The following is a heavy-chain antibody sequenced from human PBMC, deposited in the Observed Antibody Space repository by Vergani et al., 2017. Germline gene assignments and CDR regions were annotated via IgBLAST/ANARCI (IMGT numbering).Heavy chain of an antibody. CDR3: AKEFCGTGNCYGWNHLEV. CDR1: GFTFSIND. D-gene: IGHD1-1*01. Sequence: VESGGGLVQPGGSLRLSCTVSGFTFSINDFHWVRQTAGKGLEWVSSIGVDGDRYYSDSMNGRFTISRDNGQSYLYLDMDNLRVEDTAVYFCAKEFCGTGNCYGWNHLEVWGEGTSVTVSS. V-gene: IGHV3-13*01. J-gene: IGHJ6*04. CDR2: IGVDGDR.